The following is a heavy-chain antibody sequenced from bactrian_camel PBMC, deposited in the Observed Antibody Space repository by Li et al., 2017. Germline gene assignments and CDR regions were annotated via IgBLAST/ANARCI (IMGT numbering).Heavy chain of an antibody. CDR1: GSRYHTYC. J-gene: IGHJ4*01. V-gene: IGHV3S1*01. Sequence: VESGGGLVQSGGSLKLSCVASGSRYHTYCMGWFRQAPGKEREGIAALDSDGTTDYADSVKGRFTISRDSAKNTLYLQMDSLKVDDTAMYYCAAAAYLYCIGSESQGGERINWHYWGQGTQVTV. CDR3: AAAAYLYCIGSESQGGERINWHY. D-gene: IGHD1*01. CDR2: LDSDGTT.